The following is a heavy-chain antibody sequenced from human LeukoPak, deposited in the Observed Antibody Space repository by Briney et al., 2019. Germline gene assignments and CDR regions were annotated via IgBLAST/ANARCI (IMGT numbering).Heavy chain of an antibody. CDR1: GGSISKSSYY. CDR2: THYSGTT. V-gene: IGHV4-39*01. D-gene: IGHD6-13*01. J-gene: IGHJ4*02. Sequence: PSETLSLTRTVSGGSISKSSYYWGWIRQPPGKGLKWIGHTHYSGTTHYNPSLKSRVTISVDTSKNQFSLKLSSVIAADTAMYYCARRMSSSWYFDYWGQGTLVTVSS. CDR3: ARRMSSSWYFDY.